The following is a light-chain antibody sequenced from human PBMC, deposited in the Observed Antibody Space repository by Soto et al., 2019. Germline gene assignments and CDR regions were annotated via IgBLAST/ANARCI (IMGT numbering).Light chain of an antibody. CDR2: SAL. CDR1: PSISTIL. V-gene: IGKV1-5*03. Sequence: PSISTILLAWYQQKPGKAPKLLIYSALSRDSGVPDRFSSSRSGTEFTLTISSLQPEDFATYYCQQNNTNSPTFGQGTKVDIK. J-gene: IGKJ1*01. CDR3: QQNNTNSPT.